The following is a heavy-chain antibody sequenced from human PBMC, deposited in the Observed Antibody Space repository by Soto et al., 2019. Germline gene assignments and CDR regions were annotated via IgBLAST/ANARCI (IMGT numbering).Heavy chain of an antibody. V-gene: IGHV1-69*13. CDR1: GGTFSSYR. CDR2: IVPIYRTA. J-gene: IGHJ4*02. CDR3: ARDSGAKLSSS. D-gene: IGHD6-13*01. Sequence: SVKVSCKSSGGTFSSYRFNWVRQARGQGLEWLGGIVPIYRTADYAQKFQGRVTITADESTRTVYLELSSLKSQDTALYYCARDSGAKLSSSWGQGTLVTVSS.